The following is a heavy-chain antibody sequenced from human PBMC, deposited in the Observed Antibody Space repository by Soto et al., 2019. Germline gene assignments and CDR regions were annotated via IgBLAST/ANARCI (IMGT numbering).Heavy chain of an antibody. J-gene: IGHJ3*02. D-gene: IGHD4-17*01. V-gene: IGHV3-23*01. CDR1: GFSFSTYA. CDR3: AHPRGYGVFDAYDI. Sequence: EGQLLESGGGLVRPGGSLRLSCAASGFSFSTYAMSWVRQAPGKGLEWVSAISASGDNTFYAESVTGRFTISRDNYMNALYLQINSLRLEDTAVYYCAHPRGYGVFDAYDIWGQGTMVTVSS. CDR2: ISASGDNT.